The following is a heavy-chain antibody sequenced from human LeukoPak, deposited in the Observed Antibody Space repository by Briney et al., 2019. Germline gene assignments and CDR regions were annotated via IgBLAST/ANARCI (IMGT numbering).Heavy chain of an antibody. CDR1: GFTFSGYN. J-gene: IGHJ3*02. V-gene: IGHV3-21*01. D-gene: IGHD2-2*02. CDR2: IDSSSSYM. CDR3: ASAYCSSTTCYTYDAFDI. Sequence: GGSLRLSCAASGFTFSGYNMNWVRQAPGKGLEWVSSIDSSSSYMYYPDSVRGRFTISRDNAKNSLDLQMNSLRAEDTAVYFRASAYCSSTTCYTYDAFDIWGQGTMVTVSS.